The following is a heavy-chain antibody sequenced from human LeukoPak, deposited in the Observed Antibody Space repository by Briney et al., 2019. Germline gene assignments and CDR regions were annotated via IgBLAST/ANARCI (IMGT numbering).Heavy chain of an antibody. V-gene: IGHV3-15*01. D-gene: IGHD6-19*01. Sequence: GGSVRLSCAACGFLYSNAWMSWVRQPRGKGLEWVGSLKSKTYGGTTDYAGPVTGRFTISRDNAKNTLFLQMNSLKIEDTAVYFCATDRSVAGTDFDYWGQGTVVTVSS. CDR2: LKSKTYGGTT. J-gene: IGHJ4*02. CDR1: GFLYSNAW. CDR3: ATDRSVAGTDFDY.